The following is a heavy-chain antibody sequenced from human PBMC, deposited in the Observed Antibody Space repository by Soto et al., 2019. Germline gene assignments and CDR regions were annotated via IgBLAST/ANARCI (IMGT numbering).Heavy chain of an antibody. CDR2: IRTSSGSGSRT. J-gene: IGHJ4*02. CDR3: AKGGDYYDLLTGYTRDNYYFDY. D-gene: IGHD3-9*01. V-gene: IGHV3-23*01. CDR1: VFMFSRYV. Sequence: WGSLRLSCSASVFMFSRYVMSWFRQAPGRGPEWVPAIRTSSGSGSRTYYADSVKGRFTISRDNSKSTLFLQMNSLRADDTAVYYCAKGGDYYDLLTGYTRDNYYFDYWGQGAQVTVSS.